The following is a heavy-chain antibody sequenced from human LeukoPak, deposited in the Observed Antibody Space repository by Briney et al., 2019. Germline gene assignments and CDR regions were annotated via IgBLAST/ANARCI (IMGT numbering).Heavy chain of an antibody. D-gene: IGHD6-13*01. CDR1: GYTFTGYY. CDR2: INPNSGGT. Sequence: GASVKVSCKASGYTFTGYYMYWVRQAPGQGLEWMGWINPNSGGTNYAQKFQGRVTMTTDTSTSTAYMELRSLRSDDTAVYYCARTGRSSWYPNFDYWGQGTLVTVSS. J-gene: IGHJ4*02. CDR3: ARTGRSSWYPNFDY. V-gene: IGHV1-2*02.